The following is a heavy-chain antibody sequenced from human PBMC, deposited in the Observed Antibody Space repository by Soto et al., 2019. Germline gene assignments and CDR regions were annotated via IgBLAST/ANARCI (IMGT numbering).Heavy chain of an antibody. CDR3: ASESRLGYRIFDN. D-gene: IGHD5-12*01. J-gene: IGHJ4*02. CDR1: GDSISIGGYS. CDR2: IYHGGST. V-gene: IGHV4-30-2*01. Sequence: QLQLQESGSGLVKPSHTLSLTCDVSGDSISIGGYSWNWLRQPPGKGLQWIGYIYHGGSTYYNPSLKTPAIISVDRSKNHFSRNLTSVTAADTAVYYCASESRLGYRIFDNGGQGIPVTVSS.